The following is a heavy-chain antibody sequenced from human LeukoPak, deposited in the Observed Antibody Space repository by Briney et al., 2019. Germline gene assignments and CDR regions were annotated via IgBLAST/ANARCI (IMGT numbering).Heavy chain of an antibody. CDR1: GYTFTSYY. Sequence: SVTVSCKASGYTFTSYYMHWVRQAPGQGLEWMGGIIPIFGTANYAQKFQGRVTITADESTSTAYMELSSLRSEDTAVYYCARLNYYDSSGYDDYWGQGTLVTVSS. CDR3: ARLNYYDSSGYDDY. D-gene: IGHD3-22*01. CDR2: IIPIFGTA. J-gene: IGHJ4*02. V-gene: IGHV1-69*13.